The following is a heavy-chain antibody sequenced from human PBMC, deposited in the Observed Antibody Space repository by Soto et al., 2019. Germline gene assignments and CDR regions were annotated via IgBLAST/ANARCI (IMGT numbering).Heavy chain of an antibody. CDR3: ARYRVAARPGGWFDP. J-gene: IGHJ5*02. CDR1: GGSISSYY. V-gene: IGHV4-59*01. D-gene: IGHD6-6*01. Sequence: SETLSLTCTVSGGSISSYYWSWIRQPPGKGLEWIGYIYYSGSTNYNPSLKSRVTISVDTSKNQFSLKLSSVTAADTAVYYCARYRVAARPGGWFDPWGQGTLVTVSS. CDR2: IYYSGST.